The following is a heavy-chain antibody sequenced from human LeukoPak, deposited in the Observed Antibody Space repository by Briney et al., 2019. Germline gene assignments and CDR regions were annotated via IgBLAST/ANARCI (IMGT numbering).Heavy chain of an antibody. J-gene: IGHJ5*02. CDR1: GYSFTSYR. Sequence: GESLKISCKGSGYSFTSYRIGWVRQMPGKGLEWMGIIYPGDSGARYSPSFQGQVTISADKSISTAYLQWSSLRASDTAMYYCARQGGSGWNNHNWFDPWGQGTLVTVSS. V-gene: IGHV5-51*01. CDR2: IYPGDSGA. D-gene: IGHD6-19*01. CDR3: ARQGGSGWNNHNWFDP.